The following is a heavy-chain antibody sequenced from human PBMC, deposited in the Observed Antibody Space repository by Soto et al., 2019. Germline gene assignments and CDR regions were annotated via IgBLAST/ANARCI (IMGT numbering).Heavy chain of an antibody. CDR1: GFIFENFG. D-gene: IGHD3-10*01. Sequence: TGGSLRLSCAASGFIFENFGMSWVRQAPGKGLEWISSISGSGFKKYYADSVKGRFTISRDNSKSKVYLELNNLSADDAAVYHFAKNQGVELLPLASVDWFEPWGQGSVVTVSS. CDR3: AKNQGVELLPLASVDWFEP. J-gene: IGHJ5*02. V-gene: IGHV3-23*01. CDR2: ISGSGFKK.